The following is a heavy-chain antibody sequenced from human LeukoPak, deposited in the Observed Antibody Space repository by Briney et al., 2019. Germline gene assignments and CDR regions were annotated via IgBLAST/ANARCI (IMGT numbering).Heavy chain of an antibody. D-gene: IGHD6-13*01. CDR3: AKRSAYSSSPPHFDY. CDR1: GFTFSTYG. CDR2: LTDTGGNT. V-gene: IGHV3-23*01. J-gene: IGHJ4*02. Sequence: PGGSLRLSCAASGFTFSTYGMNWVRQAPGKGLEWVSALTDTGGNTYYADSVQGRFTISRDNSKNTLYLQMSSLRAEDTAIYYCAKRSAYSSSPPHFDYGGQGTLVTVSS.